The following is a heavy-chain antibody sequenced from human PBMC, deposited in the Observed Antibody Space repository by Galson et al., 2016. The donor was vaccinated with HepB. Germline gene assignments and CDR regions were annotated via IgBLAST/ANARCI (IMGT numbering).Heavy chain of an antibody. CDR2: IKQDGSEK. J-gene: IGHJ6*03. V-gene: IGHV3-7*03. CDR1: GFTFGDYW. D-gene: IGHD2-2*01. Sequence: SLRLSCAASGFTFGDYWMGWVRQAPGKGLEWVANIKQDGSEKYSADSVKGRVTILRDNAKNSLHLQMNSLRAEDTAVYYCTRDQGDASFGIVTYYHMDVWGKGTTVTVSS. CDR3: TRDQGDASFGIVTYYHMDV.